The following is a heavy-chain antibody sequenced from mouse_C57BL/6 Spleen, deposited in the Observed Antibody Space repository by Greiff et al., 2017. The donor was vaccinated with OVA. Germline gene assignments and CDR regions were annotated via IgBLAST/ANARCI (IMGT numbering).Heavy chain of an antibody. CDR1: GYTFTSYW. CDR2: IHPSDSDT. CDR3: SIDYGNYYAMDY. J-gene: IGHJ4*01. V-gene: IGHV1-74*01. D-gene: IGHD1-1*01. Sequence: QVQLQQPGAELVKPGASVKVSCKASGYTFTSYWMHWVKQRPGQGLEWIGRIHPSDSDTNYNQKFKGKATLTVDKSSSKAYMQLSSLTSEDSAVYDCSIDYGNYYAMDYWGQGTSVTVSS.